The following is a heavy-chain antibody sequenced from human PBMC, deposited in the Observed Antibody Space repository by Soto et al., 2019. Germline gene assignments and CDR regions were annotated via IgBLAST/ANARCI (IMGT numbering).Heavy chain of an antibody. CDR1: GFTFSSYA. J-gene: IGHJ4*02. Sequence: GGSLRLSCAASGFTFSSYAMSWVRQAPGKGLEWVSAISGSGGSTYYADSVKGRFTISRDNSKNTLYLQMNSLRAEDTAVYYCAKAYYDFWSGYYTFPDYWGEGTLVTVSS. CDR3: AKAYYDFWSGYYTFPDY. D-gene: IGHD3-3*01. CDR2: ISGSGGST. V-gene: IGHV3-23*01.